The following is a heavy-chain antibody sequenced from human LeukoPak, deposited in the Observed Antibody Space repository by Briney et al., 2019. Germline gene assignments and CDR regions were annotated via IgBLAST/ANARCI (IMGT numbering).Heavy chain of an antibody. D-gene: IGHD1-26*01. CDR2: IIPILGIA. CDR3: ARYKDGRSWFDP. CDR1: GGTFSSYA. V-gene: IGHV1-69*04. Sequence: ASVKVSCKASGGTFSSYAISWVRQAPGQGLEWMGRIIPILGIANYAQKFQGRVTITADKSTSTAYMELSSLRSEDTAVYYCARYKDGRSWFDPWGQGTLVTVSS. J-gene: IGHJ5*02.